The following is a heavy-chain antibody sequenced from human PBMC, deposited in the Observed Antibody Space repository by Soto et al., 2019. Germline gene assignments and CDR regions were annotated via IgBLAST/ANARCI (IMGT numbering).Heavy chain of an antibody. J-gene: IGHJ4*01. Sequence: PSETLSITCAVAFTSTSTYHSFSTRPPPGHGLEWSGYVYYCGTTNYNPSLRSRVTISVDTSKSQFSLRLSSVPAEDTAVYFCARLDGYDHYFDYWGRGALVTVSS. CDR1: FTSTSTYH. CDR3: ARLDGYDHYFDY. V-gene: IGHV4-59*08. D-gene: IGHD5-12*01. CDR2: VYYCGTT.